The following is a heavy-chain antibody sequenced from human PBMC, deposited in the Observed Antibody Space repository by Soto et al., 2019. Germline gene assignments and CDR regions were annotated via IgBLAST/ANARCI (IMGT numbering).Heavy chain of an antibody. CDR3: ARGGVV. D-gene: IGHD2-8*01. J-gene: IGHJ4*02. CDR2: ISQGGITT. V-gene: IGHV3-48*03. CDR1: GFNFSIFD. Sequence: XGSLRLSWVGSGFNFSIFDMNWVRQAPGGGLEWISLISQGGITTTYADSVRSRFTVYRDNAQNSLFLQMDRLPVEDTGVYYCARGGVVWGQGALVTVSS.